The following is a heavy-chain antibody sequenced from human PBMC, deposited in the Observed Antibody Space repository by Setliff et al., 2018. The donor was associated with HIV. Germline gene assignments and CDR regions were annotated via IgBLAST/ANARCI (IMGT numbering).Heavy chain of an antibody. Sequence: GASVKVSCKASGYTFTGYYMHWVRQAPGQGLEWMGWINPNSGGTNYAQKFQGRVTMTRDTSISTVYMELHWLTSDDTAVYYCERGRGFSGSLTTVDFFEFWGQGTLVTVSS. V-gene: IGHV1-2*02. CDR3: ERGRGFSGSLTTVDFFEF. CDR2: INPNSGGT. D-gene: IGHD6-19*01. J-gene: IGHJ1*01. CDR1: GYTFTGYY.